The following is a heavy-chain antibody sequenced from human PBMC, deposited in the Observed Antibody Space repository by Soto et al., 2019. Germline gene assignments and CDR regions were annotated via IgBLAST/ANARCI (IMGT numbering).Heavy chain of an antibody. CDR1: GFTFSSFG. CDR3: ARDASYYSLWSGYYPSRNGMDV. D-gene: IGHD3-3*01. CDR2: IWYDGSKK. Sequence: QVQVVESGGGVVQPGRSLRLSCAASGFTFSSFGMHWVRQAPGKGLEWVSLIWYDGSKKSYGDSVKGRFTISRDNSRHTVYLQMTRLRAHDTAVYYCARDASYYSLWSGYYPSRNGMDVWGQGTTVTVSS. J-gene: IGHJ6*02. V-gene: IGHV3-33*01.